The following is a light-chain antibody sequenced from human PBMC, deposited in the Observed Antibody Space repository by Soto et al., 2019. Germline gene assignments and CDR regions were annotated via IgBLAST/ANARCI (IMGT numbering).Light chain of an antibody. CDR1: QSISSW. CDR2: KAS. Sequence: DIQMTQSPSTLSASVGDRVTITCRASQSISSWLAWYQQKPGKAPKLLIYKASSLESGVPSRFSGSGSGTEFTLTISSLQPDDFATYYCQQYNSCSRTFGQGTKVDIK. J-gene: IGKJ1*01. CDR3: QQYNSCSRT. V-gene: IGKV1-5*03.